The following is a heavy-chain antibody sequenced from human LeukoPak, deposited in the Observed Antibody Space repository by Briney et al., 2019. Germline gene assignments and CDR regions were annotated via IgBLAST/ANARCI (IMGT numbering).Heavy chain of an antibody. V-gene: IGHV3-23*01. J-gene: IGHJ4*02. CDR2: ISGNGVGT. CDR1: AFTFSSYA. D-gene: IGHD6-13*01. Sequence: GGSLTLSCAASAFTFSSYALSWVPPAPGQGREGVSGISGNGVGTYYADSMRGRFTISRDNSRYTLYLQMNNLRVQDTAIYYCAKIPWYSSGWSIDYWGRGSLVTVSS. CDR3: AKIPWYSSGWSIDY.